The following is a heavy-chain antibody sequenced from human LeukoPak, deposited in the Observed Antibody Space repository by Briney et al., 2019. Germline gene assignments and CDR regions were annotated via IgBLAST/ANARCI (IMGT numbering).Heavy chain of an antibody. CDR2: IYTSGST. Sequence: SETPSPPCPVSGGSLSRYYWGWVRQPAREGPEWIGRIYTSGSTNYNPSLKSRVTMSVDTSKNQFSLKLSSVTAADTAVYYCARDSSSWYLDWGQGTLVTVSS. J-gene: IGHJ4*02. V-gene: IGHV4-4*07. CDR3: ARDSSSWYLD. D-gene: IGHD6-13*01. CDR1: GGSLSRYY.